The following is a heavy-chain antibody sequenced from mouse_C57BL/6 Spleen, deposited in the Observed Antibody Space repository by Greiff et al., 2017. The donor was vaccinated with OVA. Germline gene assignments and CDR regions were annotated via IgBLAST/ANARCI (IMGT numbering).Heavy chain of an antibody. D-gene: IGHD2-1*01. V-gene: IGHV5-17*01. CDR2: ISSGSSTI. CDR3: ARRDYYGNHYAMDY. J-gene: IGHJ4*01. CDR1: GFTFSDYG. Sequence: EVKLVESGGGLVKPGGSLKLSCAASGFTFSDYGMHWVRQAPEKGLEWVAYISSGSSTIYYADTVKGRFTISRDNAKNTLFLQMTSLRSEDTAMYYCARRDYYGNHYAMDYWGQGTSVTVSS.